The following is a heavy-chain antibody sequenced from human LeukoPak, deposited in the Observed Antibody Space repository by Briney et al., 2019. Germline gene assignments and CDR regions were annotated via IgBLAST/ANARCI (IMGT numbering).Heavy chain of an antibody. V-gene: IGHV3-30*02. CDR1: GFTFSSYG. CDR2: IRYDGSNK. Sequence: GGSLRLSCAASGFTFSSYGMHWVRQAPGKGLEWVAFIRYDGSNKYYADSVKGRFTISRDNSKNTLYLQMNSLRAEDTAVYYCAKDRNYYGSGFPGYFAYWGQGPLVTVSS. D-gene: IGHD3-10*01. J-gene: IGHJ4*02. CDR3: AKDRNYYGSGFPGYFAY.